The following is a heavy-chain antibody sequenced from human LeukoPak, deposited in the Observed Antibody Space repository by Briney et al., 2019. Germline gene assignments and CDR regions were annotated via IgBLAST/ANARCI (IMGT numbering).Heavy chain of an antibody. CDR1: GYTFTGYY. J-gene: IGHJ6*03. D-gene: IGHD6-6*01. V-gene: IGHV1-2*02. Sequence: ASLKVSSKASGYTFTGYYMHWVRQTPGQRLEWMGWINPNIGGTNYAQKCQGRVNMTRGTSISTAYMELSRLRSDDPGVDYCARDRTAARGSYYMDVWGKGTTVTVSS. CDR2: INPNIGGT. CDR3: ARDRTAARGSYYMDV.